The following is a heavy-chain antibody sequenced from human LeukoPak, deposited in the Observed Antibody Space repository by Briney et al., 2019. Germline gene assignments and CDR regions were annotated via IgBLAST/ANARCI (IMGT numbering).Heavy chain of an antibody. CDR3: ARDAFETEPGIAAAGTSGY. V-gene: IGHV4-39*07. J-gene: IGHJ4*02. CDR1: GGSISSSSYY. D-gene: IGHD6-13*01. Sequence: SETLSLTCTVSGGSISSSSYYWGWIRQPPGKGLEWIGSIYYSGSTYYNPSLKSRVTISVDTSKNQFSLKLSSVTAADTAVYYCARDAFETEPGIAAAGTSGYWGQGTLVTVSS. CDR2: IYYSGST.